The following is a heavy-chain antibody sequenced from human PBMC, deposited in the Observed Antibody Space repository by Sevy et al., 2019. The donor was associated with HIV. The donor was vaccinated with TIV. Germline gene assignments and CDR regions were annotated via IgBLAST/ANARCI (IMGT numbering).Heavy chain of an antibody. CDR1: GFTFSSYG. J-gene: IGHJ4*02. D-gene: IGHD6-6*01. Sequence: GGSLTLSCAASGFTFSSYGMHWVRHAPGKGLEWVAVIWYDGSNKYYADSVKGRFTISRDNSKNTLYLQMNSLRAEDTAVYYCARDEDTAARPGYFDYWGQGTLVTVSS. CDR3: ARDEDTAARPGYFDY. V-gene: IGHV3-33*01. CDR2: IWYDGSNK.